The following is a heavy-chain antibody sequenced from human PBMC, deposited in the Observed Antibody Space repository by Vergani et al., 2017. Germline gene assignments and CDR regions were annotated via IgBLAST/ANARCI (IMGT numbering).Heavy chain of an antibody. D-gene: IGHD2-2*02. CDR2: ISGSGGST. CDR3: AKVPNHAIYCSSTSCYMLDC. Sequence: EVQLLESGGGLVQPGGSLRLSCAASGFTFSIYAMSWVRQAPGKGLEWVSAISGSGGSTYYADSVKGRFTISRDNSMDTLYLQMNSLRAEDTAVYYCAKVPNHAIYCSSTSCYMLDCWSQGTLVTVSS. V-gene: IGHV3-23*01. J-gene: IGHJ4*02. CDR1: GFTFSIYA.